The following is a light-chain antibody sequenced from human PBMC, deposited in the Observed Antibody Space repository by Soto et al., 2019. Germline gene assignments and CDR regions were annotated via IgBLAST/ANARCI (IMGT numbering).Light chain of an antibody. J-gene: IGLJ2*01. Sequence: QSVLTQPPSVSGAPGQWVTISCTGNSSNLGAGYDVHWYQQLPGAAPRLLLYAKNNRPSGVPDRFSGSKSGTSAFLAITGLLAEDEDDYYCQSFYRRLRGVFGGGTKLTVL. CDR2: AKN. CDR3: QSFYRRLRGV. V-gene: IGLV1-40*01. CDR1: SSNLGAGYD.